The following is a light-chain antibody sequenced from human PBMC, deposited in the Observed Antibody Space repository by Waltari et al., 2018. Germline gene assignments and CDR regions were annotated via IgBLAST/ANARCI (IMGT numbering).Light chain of an antibody. Sequence: DVSVTQSPLSLTVTLGQSASISCRSGQSLVSSDGNTYMNCFHQRPGQSPRRLFYKVSNRDSGVPDRFSGSGSGSDFTLKISRVEAEDVGVYYCMQGTHWPYTFGQGTKLEIK. J-gene: IGKJ2*01. CDR2: KVS. CDR3: MQGTHWPYT. CDR1: QSLVSSDGNTY. V-gene: IGKV2-30*01.